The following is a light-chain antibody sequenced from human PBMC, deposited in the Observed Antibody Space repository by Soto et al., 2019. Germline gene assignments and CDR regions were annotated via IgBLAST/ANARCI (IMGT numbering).Light chain of an antibody. CDR2: GAS. CDR1: QSVSSD. CDR3: QQFNNWPRT. Sequence: EIVMTQSPATLSVSPGERATLSCRASQSVSSDLAWYQQKPGQSPRLLIYGASTRATGIPARFSGSGSGREFTLTISSLQAEEFAVYYCQQFNNWPRTFGQGTKVELK. J-gene: IGKJ1*01. V-gene: IGKV3-15*01.